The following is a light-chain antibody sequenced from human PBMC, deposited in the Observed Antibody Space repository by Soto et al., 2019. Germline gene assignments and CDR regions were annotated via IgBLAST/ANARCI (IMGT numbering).Light chain of an antibody. CDR2: DAS. Sequence: EIVLTQSPATLSLSPGERATLSCRASQRVSSYLAWYQQKPGQAPRLLIYDASNRATGIPARFSGSGSATDFTLTISSLEPEDFAVYYCQQRSNWPPTFGQGTRLEI. CDR3: QQRSNWPPT. V-gene: IGKV3-11*01. J-gene: IGKJ5*01. CDR1: QRVSSY.